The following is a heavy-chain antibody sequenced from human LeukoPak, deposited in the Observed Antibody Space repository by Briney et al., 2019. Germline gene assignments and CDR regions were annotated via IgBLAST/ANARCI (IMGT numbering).Heavy chain of an antibody. V-gene: IGHV3-23*01. Sequence: GGPLRLSCAASGFTFSSDAMSWVRQAPGKGLEWVSAISGSGGSTYYADSVKGRFTIPRDNSKNTLYLQMNSLRAEDTAVYYCAKPPRGEVLRFLEWSDWGQGTLVTVSS. J-gene: IGHJ4*02. CDR1: GFTFSSDA. D-gene: IGHD3-3*01. CDR2: ISGSGGST. CDR3: AKPPRGEVLRFLEWSD.